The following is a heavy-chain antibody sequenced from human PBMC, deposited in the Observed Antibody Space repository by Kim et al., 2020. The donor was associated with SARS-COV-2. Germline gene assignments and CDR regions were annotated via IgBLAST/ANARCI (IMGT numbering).Heavy chain of an antibody. J-gene: IGHJ4*02. Sequence: GSLRLSCTASGFTFSNFWMSWVRQAPGKGPEWVANINQAGSERNFANSVRGRFSIARYNARNSLYLQMNSLRAEDSAVYFCARGRAVDYWGQGALVTVS. CDR3: ARGRAVDY. CDR1: GFTFSNFW. CDR2: INQAGSER. V-gene: IGHV3-7*04.